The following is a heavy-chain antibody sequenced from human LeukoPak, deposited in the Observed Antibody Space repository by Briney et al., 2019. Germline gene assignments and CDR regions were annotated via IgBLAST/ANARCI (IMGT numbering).Heavy chain of an antibody. D-gene: IGHD3-10*01. CDR1: RFSFSNYW. J-gene: IGHJ4*02. Sequence: GGSLRLSCAASRFSFSNYWMHWVRQAPGKGLVWVSRVKSDGSNPSYADSVKGRFTISRDNAENMLYLQMNTLGAEDTAVYYCARDSVSGSGILDYWGQLTLVTISS. CDR2: VKSDGSNP. CDR3: ARDSVSGSGILDY. V-gene: IGHV3-74*01.